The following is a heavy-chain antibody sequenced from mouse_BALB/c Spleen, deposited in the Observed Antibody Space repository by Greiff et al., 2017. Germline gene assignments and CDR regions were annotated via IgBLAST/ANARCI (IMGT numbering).Heavy chain of an antibody. J-gene: IGHJ3*01. D-gene: IGHD2-3*01. CDR1: GFSLTSYG. Sequence: VKVVESGPGLVAPSQSLSITCTVSGFSLTSYGVHWVRQPPGKGLEWLGVIWAGGSTNYNSALMSRLSISKDNSKSQVFLKMNSLQTDDTAMYYCARGDGHEGFAYWGQGTLVTVSA. CDR3: ARGDGHEGFAY. CDR2: IWAGGST. V-gene: IGHV2-9*02.